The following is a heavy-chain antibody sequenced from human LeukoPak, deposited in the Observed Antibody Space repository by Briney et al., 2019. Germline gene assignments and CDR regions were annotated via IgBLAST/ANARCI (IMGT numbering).Heavy chain of an antibody. CDR2: IIPIFGTA. CDR1: GGTFSSYA. J-gene: IGHJ5*02. CDR3: ARERGATGYNWFDP. Sequence: GSSVKVSCKASGGTFSSYAISWVRQAPGQGLEWMGGIIPIFGTANYAQKFQGRVTITTDESTSTAYMELSSLRSEDPDVYYCARERGATGYNWFDPWGQGTLVTVSS. D-gene: IGHD5-12*01. V-gene: IGHV1-69*05.